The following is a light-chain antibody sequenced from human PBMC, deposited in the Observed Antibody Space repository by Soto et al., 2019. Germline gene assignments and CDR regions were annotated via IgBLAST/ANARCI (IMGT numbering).Light chain of an antibody. CDR2: EVS. CDR1: SSDVGSYNP. Sequence: QSVLTQPASVSGSPGQSITISCTGTSSDVGSYNPVSWYQQHPGKAPKLMIYEVSKRPSGVSNRFSGSKSGNTASLTISGLQAEDEADYYCCSYAGSSTYVFGTGTTVTVL. J-gene: IGLJ1*01. CDR3: CSYAGSSTYV. V-gene: IGLV2-23*02.